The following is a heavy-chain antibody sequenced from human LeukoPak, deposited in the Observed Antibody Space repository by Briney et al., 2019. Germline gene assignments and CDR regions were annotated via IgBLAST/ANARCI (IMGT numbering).Heavy chain of an antibody. CDR1: GGSISSGGYS. J-gene: IGHJ4*02. D-gene: IGHD1-1*01. Sequence: SETLSLTCAVSGGSISSGGYSWSWIRQPPGKGLEWIGCIHQSGSIHYTPSLKSRVTISVDRSNNQFSLKLNSVTAADTAVYYCTRGADAWKVGYWGQGTLVTVSS. CDR3: TRGADAWKVGY. V-gene: IGHV4-30-2*01. CDR2: IHQSGSI.